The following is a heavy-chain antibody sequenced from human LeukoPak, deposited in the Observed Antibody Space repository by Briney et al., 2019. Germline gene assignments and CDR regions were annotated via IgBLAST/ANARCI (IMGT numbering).Heavy chain of an antibody. Sequence: SETLSLTYTVSGGSISSYYWSWIRQPPGKGLEWIGYIYYSGSTNYNPSLKSRVTISVDTSKNQFSLKLSSVTAADTAVYYCARDIDYGGNPTGAFDIWGQGTMVTVSS. D-gene: IGHD4-23*01. CDR1: GGSISSYY. CDR2: IYYSGST. CDR3: ARDIDYGGNPTGAFDI. V-gene: IGHV4-59*01. J-gene: IGHJ3*02.